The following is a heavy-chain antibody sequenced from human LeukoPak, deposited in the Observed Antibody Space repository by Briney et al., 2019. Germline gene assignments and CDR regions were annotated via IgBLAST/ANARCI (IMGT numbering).Heavy chain of an antibody. J-gene: IGHJ4*02. CDR3: AGTGLFFDY. V-gene: IGHV4-61*01. Sequence: PSETLSLTCSVSSGSVSSITHYWIWIRQPPGKGLEWIGYIYYTGRTNYNPSLKSRVTISVDTSKNQFSLKLSSVTAADTAVYYCAGTGLFFDYGSQETGDTVSS. CDR1: SGSVSSITHY. CDR2: IYYTGRT. D-gene: IGHD7-27*01.